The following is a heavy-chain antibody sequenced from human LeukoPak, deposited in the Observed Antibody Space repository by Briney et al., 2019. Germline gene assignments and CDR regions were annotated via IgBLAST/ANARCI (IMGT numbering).Heavy chain of an antibody. CDR2: INAGNGNT. J-gene: IGHJ3*02. V-gene: IGHV1-3*01. CDR3: ARAEITMVRARDAFDI. CDR1: GYTFTSYA. Sequence: ASVKVSCKASGYTFTSYAMHWVRQAPGQRLEWMGWINAGNGNTKYSQKFQGRVTITRDTSASTAYMELSSLRSVDTAVYYCARAEITMVRARDAFDIWGQGTMVTVSS. D-gene: IGHD3-10*01.